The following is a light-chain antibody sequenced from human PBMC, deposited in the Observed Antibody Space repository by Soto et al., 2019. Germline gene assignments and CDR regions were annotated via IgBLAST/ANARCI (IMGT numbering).Light chain of an antibody. CDR3: AGWDNSLNGVA. CDR1: SSNIGINT. J-gene: IGLJ2*01. CDR2: SNN. Sequence: QSVLTQPPSASGTPGQRVTISCSGSSSNIGINTVNWYQQLPGTAPKLLIHSNNQRPSGVPDLFSGSKSGTSASLAISGLQSEDEADYYCAGWDNSLNGVAFGGGTKLTVL. V-gene: IGLV1-44*01.